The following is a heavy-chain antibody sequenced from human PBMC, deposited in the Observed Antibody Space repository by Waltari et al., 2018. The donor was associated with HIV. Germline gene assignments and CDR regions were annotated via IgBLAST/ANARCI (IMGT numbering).Heavy chain of an antibody. V-gene: IGHV3-7*01. D-gene: IGHD6-13*01. CDR1: GFTFSGSW. Sequence: EVQLVESGGGLVQPGGSLRLSCAASGFTFSGSWMTWVRQAPGKGVGGVAKINEDENKRNYVDSVKGRYTISRDNAKNSLYLQMNSLTAADTAVYYCARDSNPAQGSVWYDAFDIWGQGTMVTVSS. J-gene: IGHJ3*02. CDR3: ARDSNPAQGSVWYDAFDI. CDR2: INEDENKR.